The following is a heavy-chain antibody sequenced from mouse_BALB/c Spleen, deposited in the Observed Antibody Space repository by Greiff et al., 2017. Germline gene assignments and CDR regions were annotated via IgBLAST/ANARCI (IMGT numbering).Heavy chain of an antibody. Sequence: EVQGVESGGGLVQPGGSLKLSCAASGFTFSSFGMHWVRQAPEKGLEWVAYISSGSSTIYYADTVKGRFTISRDTPKNTLFLQMTRLRSEDTAMYYCARSNYLAYWGQGTTLTVSS. CDR2: ISSGSSTI. CDR3: ARSNYLAY. D-gene: IGHD5-1*01. V-gene: IGHV5-17*02. J-gene: IGHJ2*01. CDR1: GFTFSSFG.